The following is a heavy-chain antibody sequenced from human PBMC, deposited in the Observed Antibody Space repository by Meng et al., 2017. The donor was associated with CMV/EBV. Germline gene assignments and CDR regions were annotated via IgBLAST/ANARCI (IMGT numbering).Heavy chain of an antibody. J-gene: IGHJ6*02. Sequence: SVKVSCKASGGTFSSYAISWVRQAPGQGLEWVGGIIPILGIANYAQKFQGRVTITADKSTSTAYMELSSLRSEDTAVYYCASKLGVNYYYGMDVWGQGTTVTVSS. D-gene: IGHD1-7*01. CDR1: GGTFSSYA. V-gene: IGHV1-69*10. CDR2: IIPILGIA. CDR3: ASKLGVNYYYGMDV.